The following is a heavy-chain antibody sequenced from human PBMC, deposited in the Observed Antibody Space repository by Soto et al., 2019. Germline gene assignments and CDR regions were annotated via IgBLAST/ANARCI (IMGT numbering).Heavy chain of an antibody. V-gene: IGHV1-2*02. CDR2: INPNSGGT. CDR3: ARDIMMVRGVSDY. J-gene: IGHJ4*02. CDR1: GYTFTGYY. D-gene: IGHD3-10*01. Sequence: ASVKVSCKASGYTFTGYYMHWVRQAPGQGLEWMGWINPNSGGTNYAQKFQGRVTMTRDTSISTAYMELSRLRSDDTAVYYCARDIMMVRGVSDYWGQGTLVTVSS.